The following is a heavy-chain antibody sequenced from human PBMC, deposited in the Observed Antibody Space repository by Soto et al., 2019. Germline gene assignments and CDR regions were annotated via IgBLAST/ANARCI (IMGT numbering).Heavy chain of an antibody. Sequence: PPASVKVSCKASGGTFSSYAISWVRQAPGQGLEWMGGIIPIFGTANYAQKFQGRVTITADEPTSTAYMELRSLRSDDTAVYYCARVGPDSSGWYGGFWGQGTLVTVSS. D-gene: IGHD6-19*01. CDR3: ARVGPDSSGWYGGF. CDR1: GGTFSSYA. J-gene: IGHJ4*02. CDR2: IIPIFGTA. V-gene: IGHV1-69*13.